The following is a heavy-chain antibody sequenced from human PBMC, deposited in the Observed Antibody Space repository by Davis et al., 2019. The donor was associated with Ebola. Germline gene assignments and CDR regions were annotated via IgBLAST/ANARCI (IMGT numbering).Heavy chain of an antibody. CDR2: IKQDGSQK. CDR1: GFTFNTYW. V-gene: IGHV3-7*01. J-gene: IGHJ6*02. Sequence: PGGSLRLSCAAPGFTFNTYWMSWVRQAPGKGLEWVANIKQDGSQKDYVDSVKGRFTISRDNSKNTVYLQMNRLRTEDTAVYYCARMEYSGYRALYGMDVWGQGTTVTVSS. D-gene: IGHD5-12*01. CDR3: ARMEYSGYRALYGMDV.